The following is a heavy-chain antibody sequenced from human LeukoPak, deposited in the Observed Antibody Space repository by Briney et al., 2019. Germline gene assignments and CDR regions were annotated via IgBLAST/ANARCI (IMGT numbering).Heavy chain of an antibody. V-gene: IGHV1-69*05. CDR1: GGTFSSYA. J-gene: IGHJ4*02. D-gene: IGHD3-10*01. Sequence: SVKVSCKASGGTFSSYAISWVRQAPGQGLEWMGGIIPIFGTANYAQKFQGRVTITTDESTSTAYMELSSLRSEDTAVYYCARADYYGSGSYYNLCDYWGQGTLVTVSS. CDR2: IIPIFGTA. CDR3: ARADYYGSGSYYNLCDY.